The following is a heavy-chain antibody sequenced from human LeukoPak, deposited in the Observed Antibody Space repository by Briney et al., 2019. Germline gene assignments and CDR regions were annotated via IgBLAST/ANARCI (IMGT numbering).Heavy chain of an antibody. CDR3: AKVRYCSGGSCYPFDY. J-gene: IGHJ4*02. CDR2: ISGSGGST. D-gene: IGHD2-15*01. V-gene: IGHV3-23*01. Sequence: HPGGSLRLSCAASGFTFSSYAMSWVRQAPGKGLEWVSAISGSGGSTYYADSVKGRFTISRDNSKNTLYLQMNSLRAEDTAVYYCAKVRYCSGGSCYPFDYWGQGTLVTASS. CDR1: GFTFSSYA.